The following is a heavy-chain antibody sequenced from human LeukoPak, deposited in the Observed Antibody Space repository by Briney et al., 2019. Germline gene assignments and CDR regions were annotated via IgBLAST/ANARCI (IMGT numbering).Heavy chain of an antibody. J-gene: IGHJ4*02. D-gene: IGHD2-15*01. CDR1: GYTFTGYY. V-gene: IGHV1-2*06. Sequence: ASVKVSCKASGYTFTGYYMHWVRQAPGQGLEWMGRINPNSGGTNYAQKFQGRVTMTRDTSISTAYMELSRLRSDDTAVYYRAFSAGRDLGYCSGGSCPFDYWGQGTLVTVSS. CDR3: AFSAGRDLGYCSGGSCPFDY. CDR2: INPNSGGT.